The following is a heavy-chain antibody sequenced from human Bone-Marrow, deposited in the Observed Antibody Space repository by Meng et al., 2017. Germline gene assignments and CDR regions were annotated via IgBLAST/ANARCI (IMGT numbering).Heavy chain of an antibody. CDR1: GFTFSSYW. D-gene: IGHD6-6*01. CDR3: ASSIAARSGFDY. J-gene: IGHJ4*02. Sequence: GESLKISCAASGFTFSSYWMHWVRQAPGKGLVWVSRINSDGSSTSYADSVKGRFTISRDNAKNTLYLQMNSLRAEDTAVYYCASSIAARSGFDYWGQGTLVTVSS. V-gene: IGHV3-74*01. CDR2: INSDGSST.